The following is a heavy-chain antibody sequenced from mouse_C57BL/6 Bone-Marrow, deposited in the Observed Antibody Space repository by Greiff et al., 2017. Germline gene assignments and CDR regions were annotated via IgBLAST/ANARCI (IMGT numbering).Heavy chain of an antibody. CDR3: TRTDLANWEYYYAMDY. Sequence: VQLQQSDAELVKPGASVKISCKVSGYTFTDHTIHWMKQRPEQGLEWIGYIYPRDGSTKYNEKFKGKATLTADKSSSTAYMQLNSLTSEDSAVYYCTRTDLANWEYYYAMDYWGQGTSVTVSS. V-gene: IGHV1-78*01. J-gene: IGHJ4*01. CDR1: GYTFTDHT. CDR2: IYPRDGST. D-gene: IGHD4-1*01.